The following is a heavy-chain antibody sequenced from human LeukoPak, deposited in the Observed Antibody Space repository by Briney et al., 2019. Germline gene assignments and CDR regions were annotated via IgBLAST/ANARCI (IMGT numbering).Heavy chain of an antibody. V-gene: IGHV3-21*04. J-gene: IGHJ4*02. CDR3: AKPGEEDFWSGYHYFDY. Sequence: GGSLRLSCAASGFTFSSYSMNWVRQAPGKGLEWVSSISSSSSYIYYADSVKGRLTISRDNSKNTLYLQMNSLRAEDTAVYYCAKPGEEDFWSGYHYFDYWGQGTLVTVSS. D-gene: IGHD3-3*01. CDR1: GFTFSSYS. CDR2: ISSSSSYI.